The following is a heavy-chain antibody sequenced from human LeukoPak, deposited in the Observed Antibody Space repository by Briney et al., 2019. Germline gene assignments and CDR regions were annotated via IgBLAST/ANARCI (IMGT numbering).Heavy chain of an antibody. CDR3: ARHVGGSRYYDFWSGYYTDF. V-gene: IGHV4-59*08. J-gene: IGHJ4*02. CDR1: GDSISSYS. Sequence: PSETLSLTCTVSGDSISSYSWSWIRQPPGKGLEWIGDIYNSGNTNYNPSLKSRVTMSVSTSKNQFSLSLSSVTAADTAVYYCARHVGGSRYYDFWSGYYTDFWGQGTLVTVSS. CDR2: IYNSGNT. D-gene: IGHD3-3*01.